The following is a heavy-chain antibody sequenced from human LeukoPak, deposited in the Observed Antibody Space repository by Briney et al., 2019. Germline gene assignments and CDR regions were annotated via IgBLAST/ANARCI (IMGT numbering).Heavy chain of an antibody. V-gene: IGHV3-21*05. CDR1: GFTFKSFV. D-gene: IGHD3-9*01. CDR3: ARFDGGFDS. Sequence: GGSLRLSCAASGFTFKSFVMGWVRQAPGRGLEWVSYISKRSGHIYHTDSVEGRFTTSRDNANDSVYLQMNSLRVEDTAIYFCARFDGGFDSWGQGTLVAVSS. CDR2: ISKRSGHI. J-gene: IGHJ4*02.